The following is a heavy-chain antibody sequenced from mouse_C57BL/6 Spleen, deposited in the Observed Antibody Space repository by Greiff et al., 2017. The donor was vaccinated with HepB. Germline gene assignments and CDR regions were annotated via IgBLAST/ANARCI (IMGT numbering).Heavy chain of an antibody. D-gene: IGHD1-1*02. CDR2: ISSGSSTI. CDR1: GFTFSDYG. V-gene: IGHV5-17*01. CDR3: ARGGYFVY. Sequence: EVQLVESGGGLVKPGGSLKLSCAASGFTFSDYGMHWVRQAPEKGLEWVAYISSGSSTIYSADTVKGRFTISRDNAKNTLFLQMTSLRSEDTAMYYCARGGYFVYWGQCTTLTVSS. J-gene: IGHJ2*01.